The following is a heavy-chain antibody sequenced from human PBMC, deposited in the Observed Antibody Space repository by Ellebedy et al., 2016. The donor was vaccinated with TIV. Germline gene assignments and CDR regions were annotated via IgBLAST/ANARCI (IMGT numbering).Heavy chain of an antibody. D-gene: IGHD3-22*01. V-gene: IGHV3-23*01. CDR2: ISGSGFST. J-gene: IGHJ4*02. Sequence: GGSLRLXXAASGFTFTSSAMSWVRQAPGKGLEWVSAISGSGFSTYYADSVKGRFIISRDNSKNTLYLQMNSLRAEDTAVYYCAKVVPRRTPYYYDSSGLSWGWGQGTLVTVSS. CDR1: GFTFTSSA. CDR3: AKVVPRRTPYYYDSSGLSWG.